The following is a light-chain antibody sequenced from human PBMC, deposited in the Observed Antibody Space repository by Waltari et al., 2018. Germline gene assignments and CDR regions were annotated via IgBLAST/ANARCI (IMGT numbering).Light chain of an antibody. Sequence: QSVLTQPPSASGTPGQRVTISCSGSGSNNGNNTVNWYQQLPGTAPKLRIYNDNPRPSVGPDLCSGAKSCSSASLAISVLQSDDEANYYCASWDDSLNGLSFGTGTRVTVL. CDR3: ASWDDSLNGLS. CDR2: NDN. CDR1: GSNNGNNT. V-gene: IGLV1-44*01. J-gene: IGLJ1*01.